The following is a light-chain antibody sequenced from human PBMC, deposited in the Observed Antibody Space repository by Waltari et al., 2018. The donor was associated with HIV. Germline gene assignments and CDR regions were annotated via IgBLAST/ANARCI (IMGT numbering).Light chain of an antibody. CDR2: YDS. V-gene: IGLV1-36*01. Sequence: QSVLTQPPSVSEAPRQRVTIPSSGPNSTIGNNAVIWFQQLPGKTPKLLIYYDSLLPSGVSDRFSATKSGTSASLATSGLQSEDAADYYCAAWDDTLNGFVFGTGTRVTVL. CDR3: AAWDDTLNGFV. CDR1: NSTIGNNA. J-gene: IGLJ1*01.